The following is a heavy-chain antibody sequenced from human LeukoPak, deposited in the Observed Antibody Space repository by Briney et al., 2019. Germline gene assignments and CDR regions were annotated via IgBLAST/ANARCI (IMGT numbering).Heavy chain of an antibody. CDR1: GFTYSSYG. V-gene: IGHV3-30*18. CDR3: AKDRYSSSWLYYFDY. CDR2: ISYDGSNT. J-gene: IGHJ4*02. D-gene: IGHD6-13*01. Sequence: PGRSQRLSCAASGFTYSSYGMHWVRQAPGKGLEWVAVISYDGSNTYYADSVKGRFTISRDNSKNTRYLQLNSLRAEDTAVYYCAKDRYSSSWLYYFDYWGQGTLVTVSS.